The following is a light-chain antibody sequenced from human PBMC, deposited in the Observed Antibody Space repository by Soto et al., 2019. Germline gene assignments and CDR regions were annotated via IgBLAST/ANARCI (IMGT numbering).Light chain of an antibody. CDR1: SSDIGGLYNY. CDR3: SAYSSGATHVV. J-gene: IGLJ2*01. CDR2: DVN. Sequence: QYALTQPASVSGSPGQSITISCTGTSSDIGGLYNYVSWYQQHPGKAPKLLIYDVNDRPSGVSDRFSGSKSGNTASLTISGLQAEDEADYFCSAYSSGATHVVFGGGTKLTVL. V-gene: IGLV2-14*03.